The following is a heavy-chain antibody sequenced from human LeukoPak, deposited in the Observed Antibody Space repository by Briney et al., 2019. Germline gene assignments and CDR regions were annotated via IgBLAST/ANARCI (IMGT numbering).Heavy chain of an antibody. CDR3: AREVYCSSTSCYTGYFQH. J-gene: IGHJ1*01. Sequence: GGSLRLSCAASGFTFSSYWMSWVRQAPGKGLEWVANIKQDGSEKYYVDSVKGRFTISRDNAKNSLYLQMNSLRAEDTAVYYCAREVYCSSTSCYTGYFQHWGQGTLVTISS. D-gene: IGHD2-2*02. CDR1: GFTFSSYW. CDR2: IKQDGSEK. V-gene: IGHV3-7*01.